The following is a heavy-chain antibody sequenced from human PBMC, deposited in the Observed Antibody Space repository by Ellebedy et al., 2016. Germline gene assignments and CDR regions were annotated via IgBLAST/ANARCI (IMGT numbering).Heavy chain of an antibody. Sequence: SQTLSLTXAISGDSVSSNSAAWNWIRQSPSRCLECLGRTYYRSKWYNDYAVSVKSRITINPDTSKNQFSLQLNSVTPEDTAVYYCARDRVEGSSSPRDYYYYGMDVWGQGTTVTVSS. J-gene: IGHJ6*02. V-gene: IGHV6-1*01. CDR1: GDSVSSNSAA. CDR2: TYYRSKWYN. CDR3: ARDRVEGSSSPRDYYYYGMDV. D-gene: IGHD6-13*01.